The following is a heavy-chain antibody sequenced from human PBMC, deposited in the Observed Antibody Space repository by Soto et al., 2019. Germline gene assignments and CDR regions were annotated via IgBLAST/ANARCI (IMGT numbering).Heavy chain of an antibody. CDR2: INQDGSEK. J-gene: IGHJ4*02. CDR3: ARRRTAVTIIDY. V-gene: IGHV3-7*03. D-gene: IGHD4-17*01. CDR1: GFTFSNYW. Sequence: EVQLVESGGGLVQPGGSLKLSCVVSGFTFSNYWMTWVRQAPGKGLQWVANINQDGSEKLYVDSVKGRFTVSRDNAENLLHLHMNSLRAEDTAVYYCARRRTAVTIIDYWGQGTLVTVSS.